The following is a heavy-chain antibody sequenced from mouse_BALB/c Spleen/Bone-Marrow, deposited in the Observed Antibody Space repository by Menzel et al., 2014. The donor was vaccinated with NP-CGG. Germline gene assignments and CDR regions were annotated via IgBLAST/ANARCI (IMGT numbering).Heavy chain of an antibody. CDR2: INDGGSYT. Sequence: VQLQQSGGGLVKPGGSLKLSCAVSGFTFSDYYMYWVRQNPEKRLEWVATINDGGSYTYYPDSVKGRFTISRDNAKNNLYLQMSSLKSEGTAMYYCARDGNFAMDYWGQGTSVTVSS. CDR1: GFTFSDYY. J-gene: IGHJ4*01. D-gene: IGHD2-1*01. V-gene: IGHV5-4*02. CDR3: ARDGNFAMDY.